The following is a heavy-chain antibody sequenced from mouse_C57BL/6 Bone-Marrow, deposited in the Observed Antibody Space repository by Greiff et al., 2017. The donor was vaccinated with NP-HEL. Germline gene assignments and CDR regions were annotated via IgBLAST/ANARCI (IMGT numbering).Heavy chain of an antibody. V-gene: IGHV1-50*01. CDR3: ATTAQATWFAY. D-gene: IGHD3-2*02. CDR1: GYTFTSYW. CDR2: IDPSDSYT. J-gene: IGHJ3*01. Sequence: QVQLQQPGAELVKPGASVKLSCKASGYTFTSYWMQWVKQRPGQGLEWIGEIDPSDSYTNYNQKFKGKATLTVDTSSSTAYRQLSSLTSEDSAVYYCATTAQATWFAYWGQGTLVTVSA.